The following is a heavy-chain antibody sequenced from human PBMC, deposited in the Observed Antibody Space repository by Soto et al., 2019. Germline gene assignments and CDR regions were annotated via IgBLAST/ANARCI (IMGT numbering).Heavy chain of an antibody. Sequence: EVQLLESGGGLVQPGGSLRLSCAASGFTFSSYAMSWVRQAPGKGLEWVSGISGGRGSTHYADSVKGRFTISRDTSKNTLYLQMNSLRAADTAVYYCAKKGAVGATYFFDYWGQGALVTVSS. J-gene: IGHJ4*02. V-gene: IGHV3-23*01. CDR1: GFTFSSYA. D-gene: IGHD1-26*01. CDR2: ISGGRGST. CDR3: AKKGAVGATYFFDY.